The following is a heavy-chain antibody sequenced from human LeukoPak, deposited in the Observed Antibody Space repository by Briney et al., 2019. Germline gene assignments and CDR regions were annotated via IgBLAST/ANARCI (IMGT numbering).Heavy chain of an antibody. V-gene: IGHV3-30*04. CDR1: GFTFTSLP. CDR3: AMDYYDTNGYSRGWDY. CDR2: SSTDGSDE. Sequence: GGSLRLSCAASGFTFTSLPLHWVRQPPGKGLEWAAVSSTDGSDEYYAESVKGRFTVSSDNSKKTVYLQMDSLKAEDTAVYYCAMDYYDTNGYSRGWDYWGQGTLVTVSS. D-gene: IGHD3-22*01. J-gene: IGHJ4*02.